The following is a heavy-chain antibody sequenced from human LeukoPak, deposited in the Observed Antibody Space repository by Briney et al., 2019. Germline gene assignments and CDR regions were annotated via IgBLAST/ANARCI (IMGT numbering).Heavy chain of an antibody. Sequence: SETLSLTCAVYGGSFSDYYWTWLRQPPGKGLEWIGEINHSGRTNYNTSLKSRVTISVDTSKNQFSLRLSSVTAADTAVYYCAREAVPPTGLYYYYGMDVWGQGTTVTVSS. D-gene: IGHD6-25*01. CDR2: INHSGRT. CDR1: GGSFSDYY. V-gene: IGHV4-34*01. CDR3: AREAVPPTGLYYYYGMDV. J-gene: IGHJ6*02.